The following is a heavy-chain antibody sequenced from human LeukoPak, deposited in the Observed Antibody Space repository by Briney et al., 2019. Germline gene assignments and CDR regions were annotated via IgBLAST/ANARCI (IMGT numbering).Heavy chain of an antibody. CDR1: GFTFNSYA. D-gene: IGHD1-1*01. Sequence: PGGSLRLSCAASGFTFNSYAMSWVRQAPGKGLEWVSAISGSGGSTYYADSVKGRFTISRDNSKNTLYLQMNSLRAEDTAVYYCEKGGGYNWNGRLDYWGQGTLVTVSS. CDR2: ISGSGGST. V-gene: IGHV3-23*01. J-gene: IGHJ4*02. CDR3: EKGGGYNWNGRLDY.